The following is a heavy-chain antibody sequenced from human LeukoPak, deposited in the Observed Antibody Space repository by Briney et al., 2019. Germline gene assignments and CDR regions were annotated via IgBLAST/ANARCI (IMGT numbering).Heavy chain of an antibody. Sequence: GGSLRLSCAASGFTVSSTHMVWVRQAPGKGLEWVSVTYTGGNSYYAGSVKGRFIISRDISKNTLYLQMNSLRAEDSALYYCARGGRGSAAVVAPRSFDIWGQGTMVTVSS. CDR1: GFTVSSTH. V-gene: IGHV3-53*01. CDR3: ARGGRGSAAVVAPRSFDI. CDR2: TYTGGNS. J-gene: IGHJ3*02. D-gene: IGHD3-22*01.